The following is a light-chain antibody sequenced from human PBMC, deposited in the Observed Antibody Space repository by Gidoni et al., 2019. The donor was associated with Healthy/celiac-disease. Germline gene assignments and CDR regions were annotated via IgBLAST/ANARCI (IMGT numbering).Light chain of an antibody. Sequence: DIVMTQSPDSLAVPLGERATINCNSSQSVLYSSNNTNYLAWYQQKPGQPPKLLIYWASTRESVVPDRFSGSGSGTEFTLSISSLQAEDVSVYYCQQYYSTPSITFGQGTRLEIK. CDR3: QQYYSTPSIT. CDR2: WAS. CDR1: QSVLYSSNNTNY. V-gene: IGKV4-1*01. J-gene: IGKJ5*01.